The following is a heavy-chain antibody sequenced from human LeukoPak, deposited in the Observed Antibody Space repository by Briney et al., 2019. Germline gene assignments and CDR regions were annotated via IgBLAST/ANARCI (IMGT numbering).Heavy chain of an antibody. CDR2: IYDSGAT. D-gene: IGHD1-14*01. CDR3: ATRPAGTTWAAIFDF. V-gene: IGHV4-59*11. CDR1: GSMSNHF. Sequence: PSETLSLTCTVFGSMSNHFWRWIRQPPGKGGEGIGDIYDSGATDYNPSLKSRVTMSVNTPANQFSLKLSSVTTADTAVYYCATRPAGTTWAAIFDFWSRGTLVTVSS. J-gene: IGHJ5*01.